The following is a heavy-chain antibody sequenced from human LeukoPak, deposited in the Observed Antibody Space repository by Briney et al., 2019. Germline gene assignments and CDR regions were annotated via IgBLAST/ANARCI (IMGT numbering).Heavy chain of an antibody. CDR1: GGSISSYY. V-gene: IGHV4-59*01. Sequence: SETLSLTCTVSGGSISSYYWTWIRQPPGKGLEWIGYIYYTGSTSYNPSLKSRVTISLDTSKNQFSLKLSSVTAADTAVYYCATLNYDSSGYPFDYWGQGTLVTVSS. J-gene: IGHJ4*02. CDR2: IYYTGST. D-gene: IGHD3-22*01. CDR3: ATLNYDSSGYPFDY.